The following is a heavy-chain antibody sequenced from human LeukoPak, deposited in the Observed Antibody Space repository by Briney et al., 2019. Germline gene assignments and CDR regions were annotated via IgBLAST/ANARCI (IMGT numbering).Heavy chain of an antibody. D-gene: IGHD1-1*01. CDR3: AKDSTTGTTTAIDY. V-gene: IGHV3-30*02. CDR2: IRYDGSNK. J-gene: IGHJ4*02. CDR1: GFTFSTYG. Sequence: PGGSLRLSCAAPGFTFSTYGMHWVRQAPGKGLEWVAYIRYDGSNKYYADSVKGRFTISRDTSKNTLYLQMNSLRPEDTAVHYCAKDSTTGTTTAIDYWGQGTLVTVSS.